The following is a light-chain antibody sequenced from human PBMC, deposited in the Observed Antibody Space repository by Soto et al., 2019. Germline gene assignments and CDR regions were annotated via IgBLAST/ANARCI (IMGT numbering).Light chain of an antibody. CDR1: QSISSS. CDR3: QQSYNIPKT. CDR2: AAS. J-gene: IGKJ2*01. Sequence: DIQMTQSPSSLSASVGDRVTITCRASQSISSSLNWYQQKPGKAPKLLIYAASSLQSGVPSRFSGSGSGTDFTLTISSLQPEDFATYSCQQSYNIPKTFGQGTKLEIK. V-gene: IGKV1-39*01.